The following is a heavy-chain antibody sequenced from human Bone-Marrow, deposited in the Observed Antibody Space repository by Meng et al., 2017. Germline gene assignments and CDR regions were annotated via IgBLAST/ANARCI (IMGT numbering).Heavy chain of an antibody. Sequence: EVQLVESGGGLVKPGGCLRLSCVASGFSFTDAWMSWVRQAPGKGLEWVGRIKSNSDGGTTDYAAPVKGRFTISRDDSKNTLYLQMNSLITEDTAVYFCATGAAAADHWGQGTLVTVSS. CDR2: IKSNSDGGTT. CDR1: GFSFTDAW. D-gene: IGHD6-13*01. V-gene: IGHV3-15*01. J-gene: IGHJ4*02. CDR3: ATGAAAADH.